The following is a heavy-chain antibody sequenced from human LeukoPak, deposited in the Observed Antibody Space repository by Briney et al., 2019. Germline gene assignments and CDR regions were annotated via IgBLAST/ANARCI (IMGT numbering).Heavy chain of an antibody. D-gene: IGHD6-19*01. V-gene: IGHV3-30*02. Sequence: GGSLRLSCAASGFTFSSYGMHWVRQAPGKGLEWVAFIRYGGGNKYYADSVKGRFSISRDNSKNTLYLQMNSLRAEDTAMYYCAKDGRQWLVLGYMDVWGKGTTVTVSS. CDR3: AKDGRQWLVLGYMDV. J-gene: IGHJ6*03. CDR2: IRYGGGNK. CDR1: GFTFSSYG.